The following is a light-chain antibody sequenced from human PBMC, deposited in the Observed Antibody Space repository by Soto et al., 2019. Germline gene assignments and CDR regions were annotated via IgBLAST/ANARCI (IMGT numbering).Light chain of an antibody. CDR1: SSDVGGYNY. CDR2: NFL. V-gene: IGLV2-14*03. CDR3: SSYTSRSTVV. J-gene: IGLJ7*01. Sequence: QSALTQPASVSGSPGQSITISCTGTSSDVGGYNYVSWYQHHPDKAPKLIIYNFLNRPSGISNHFSGSKSGNTASLTISGLQAEDEADYYCSSYTSRSTVVFGGGTQLTVL.